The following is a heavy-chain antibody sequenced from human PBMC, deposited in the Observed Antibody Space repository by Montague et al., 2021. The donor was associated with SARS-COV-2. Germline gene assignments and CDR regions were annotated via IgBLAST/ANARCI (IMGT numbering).Heavy chain of an antibody. D-gene: IGHD3-22*01. CDR2: IYYSGNT. J-gene: IGHJ6*02. CDR1: GGSISSSSYY. CDR3: AREEYYYDSSGYSRYYYYGMDV. V-gene: IGHV4-39*02. Sequence: SETLSLTCTVSGGSISSSSYYWGWIRQPPGKGLEWIGSIYYSGNTYYNPSLKGRVTISVDTSKNQFSLKLSSVTAADTAVYYCAREEYYYDSSGYSRYYYYGMDVWGQGTTVTVSS.